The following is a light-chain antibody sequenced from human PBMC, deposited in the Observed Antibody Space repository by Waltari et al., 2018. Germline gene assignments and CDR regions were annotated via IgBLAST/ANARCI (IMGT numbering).Light chain of an antibody. CDR1: PSVFLNSNNKNY. CDR2: WAS. J-gene: IGKJ1*01. CDR3: QQYYSLPWT. Sequence: DIVMTQSPDSLAVSLGERATINRKSSPSVFLNSNNKNYLAWYQQKPGQPPKLLIYWASTRESGVPDRFSGSGSGTDFTLTISSLQAEDVAVYYCQQYYSLPWTFGQGTTVEIK. V-gene: IGKV4-1*01.